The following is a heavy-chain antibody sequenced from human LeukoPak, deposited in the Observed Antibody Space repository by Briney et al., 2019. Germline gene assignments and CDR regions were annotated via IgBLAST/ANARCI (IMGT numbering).Heavy chain of an antibody. V-gene: IGHV3-21*01. J-gene: IGHJ4*02. CDR1: GFTFSSYS. CDR3: ARDLGYGSGSFLDY. D-gene: IGHD3-10*01. CDR2: ISSSSSYI. Sequence: PGGSLRLSCAASGFTFSSYSMNWVRQAPGKGLEWVSSISSSSSYIYYADSVEGRFTISRDNAKNSLYLQMNSLRADDTAVYYCARDLGYGSGSFLDYWGQGNLVTVSS.